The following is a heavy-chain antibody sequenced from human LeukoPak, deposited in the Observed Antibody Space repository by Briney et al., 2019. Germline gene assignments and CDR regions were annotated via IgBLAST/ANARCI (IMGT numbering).Heavy chain of an antibody. Sequence: SETLCLTCADYGGSFSGYYWSWIRQPPGKGLEWIGEINHSGSTNYNPSLKSRVTISVDTSKNQFSLKLSSVTAADTAVYYCARGFRGYFQHWGQGTLVTVSS. D-gene: IGHD3-16*01. J-gene: IGHJ1*01. CDR3: ARGFRGYFQH. CDR2: INHSGST. V-gene: IGHV4-34*01. CDR1: GGSFSGYY.